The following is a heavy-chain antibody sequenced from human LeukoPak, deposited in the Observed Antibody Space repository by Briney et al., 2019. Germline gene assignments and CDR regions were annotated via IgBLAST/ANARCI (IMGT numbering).Heavy chain of an antibody. CDR1: GFTFSTYW. CDR3: ARDGGTAGEFDY. V-gene: IGHV3-7*05. CDR2: IKQDGSEK. J-gene: IGHJ4*02. Sequence: PGGSLRLSCAASGFTFSTYWMTWVRQAPGEGLEWVANIKQDGSEKYYADSVKGRISISRDNAKKSLYLQMNSLRAEDTALYYCARDGGTAGEFDYWGQGTVVTVSS. D-gene: IGHD2-15*01.